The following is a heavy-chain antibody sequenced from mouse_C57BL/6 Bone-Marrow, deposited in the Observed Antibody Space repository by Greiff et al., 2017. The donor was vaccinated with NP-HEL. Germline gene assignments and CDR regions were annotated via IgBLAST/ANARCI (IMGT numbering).Heavy chain of an antibody. CDR2: ISYDGSN. J-gene: IGHJ3*01. Sequence: DVQLQESGPGLVKPSQSLSLTCSVTGYSITSGYYWNWIRQFPGNKLEWMGYISYDGSNNYNPSLKNRISITLDTSKNQYFLKLNSVTTEDTATYYCARSTLAWFAYWGQGTLVTVSA. D-gene: IGHD5-1*01. V-gene: IGHV3-6*01. CDR1: GYSITSGYY. CDR3: ARSTLAWFAY.